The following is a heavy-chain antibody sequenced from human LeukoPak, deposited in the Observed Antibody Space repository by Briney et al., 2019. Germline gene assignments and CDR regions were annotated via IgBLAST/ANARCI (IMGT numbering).Heavy chain of an antibody. CDR2: IYYSGST. CDR3: ARGPGTSWYRGYYYMDV. CDR1: GGSISSYY. V-gene: IGHV4-59*01. D-gene: IGHD6-13*01. J-gene: IGHJ6*03. Sequence: PSETLSLTCTVSGGSISSYYWSWIRQPPGKGLEWIGYIYYSGSTNYNPSLKSRVTISVDTSKNQFSLKLSSVTAADTAVYYCARGPGTSWYRGYYYMDVWGKGTTVTVSS.